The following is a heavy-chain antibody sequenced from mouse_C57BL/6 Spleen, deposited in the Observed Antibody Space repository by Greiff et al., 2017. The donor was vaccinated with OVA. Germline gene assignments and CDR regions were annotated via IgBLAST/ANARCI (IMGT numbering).Heavy chain of an antibody. Sequence: EVQLVESEGGLVQPGSSMKLSCTASGFTFSDYYMAWVRQVPEKGLEWVANINYDGSSTYYLDSLKSRFIISRDNAKNILYLQMSSLKSEDTATYYCARGPVVARGYFDYWGQGTTLTVSS. CDR2: INYDGSST. J-gene: IGHJ2*01. D-gene: IGHD1-1*01. CDR3: ARGPVVARGYFDY. V-gene: IGHV5-16*01. CDR1: GFTFSDYY.